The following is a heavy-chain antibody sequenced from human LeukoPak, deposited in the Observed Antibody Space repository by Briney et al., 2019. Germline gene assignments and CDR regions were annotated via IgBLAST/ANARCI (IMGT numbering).Heavy chain of an antibody. CDR1: GFTFTNAW. V-gene: IGHV3-23*01. J-gene: IGHJ4*02. CDR2: ISGSGGST. Sequence: GGSLRLSCVDSGFTFTNAWMSWVRQAPGKGLEWVSAISGSGGSTYYADSVKGRFTISRDNSKNTLYLQMNSLRAEDTAVYYCAKEIGTVTTGRSCHDYWGQGTLVTVSS. CDR3: AKEIGTVTTGRSCHDY. D-gene: IGHD4-11*01.